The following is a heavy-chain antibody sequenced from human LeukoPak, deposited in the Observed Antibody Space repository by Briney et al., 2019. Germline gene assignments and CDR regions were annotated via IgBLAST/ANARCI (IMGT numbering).Heavy chain of an antibody. J-gene: IGHJ4*02. V-gene: IGHV4-34*01. Sequence: PSETLSLTCAVYGGSFSGYYWSWIRQPPGKGLEWIGEINHSGSTNYNPSLKSRVTTSVDTSKNQFSLKLSSVTAADTAVYYCARYYVRGVPWWGQGTLVTVSS. D-gene: IGHD3-10*02. CDR1: GGSFSGYY. CDR3: ARYYVRGVPW. CDR2: INHSGST.